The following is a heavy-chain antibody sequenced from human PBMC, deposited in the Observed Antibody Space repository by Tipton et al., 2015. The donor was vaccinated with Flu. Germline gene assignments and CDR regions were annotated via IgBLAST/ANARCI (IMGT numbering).Heavy chain of an antibody. CDR1: GGSVSNGRYY. D-gene: IGHD3-10*01. V-gene: IGHV4-61*02. Sequence: TLSLTCTVSGGSVSNGRYYWTWLRQPAGKGLEWIGRIYSSGNTNYSPSLESRVTVSVDPPKSRFSLSLSSVTTADTAVYFCAREYLFFGELSTAYYFDSWGQGTLVTVSS. J-gene: IGHJ4*02. CDR2: IYSSGNT. CDR3: AREYLFFGELSTAYYFDS.